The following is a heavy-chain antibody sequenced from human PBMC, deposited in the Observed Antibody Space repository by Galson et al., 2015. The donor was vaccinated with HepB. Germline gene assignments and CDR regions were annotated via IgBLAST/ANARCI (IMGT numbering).Heavy chain of an antibody. Sequence: SLRLSCAASGFTFSTYSMSWVRQAPGKGLEWVSSISSRSNNIYYAGSVKGRFTISRDNPKNSLYLQMNSLRAEDTAVYYCAREEDDSSAYYRSLPWCDYWGQGTLVTVSS. J-gene: IGHJ4*02. D-gene: IGHD3-22*01. CDR3: AREEDDSSAYYRSLPWCDY. CDR2: ISSRSNNI. CDR1: GFTFSTYS. V-gene: IGHV3-21*01.